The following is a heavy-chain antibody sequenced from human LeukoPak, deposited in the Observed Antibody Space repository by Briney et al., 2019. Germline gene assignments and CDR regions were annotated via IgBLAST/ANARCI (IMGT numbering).Heavy chain of an antibody. CDR3: ARDFWGSTGYYLDY. CDR2: ITAYGDGT. J-gene: IGHJ4*02. Sequence: GGSLRLSCAAPGFTFDDHAMHWVRQAPGKGLEWVSLITAYGDGTYYADSVKGRFTISRDNNKKSLFLQMDSLRPEDTAFYYCARDFWGSTGYYLDYWGQGTLVAVSS. V-gene: IGHV3-43*02. D-gene: IGHD3-22*01. CDR1: GFTFDDHA.